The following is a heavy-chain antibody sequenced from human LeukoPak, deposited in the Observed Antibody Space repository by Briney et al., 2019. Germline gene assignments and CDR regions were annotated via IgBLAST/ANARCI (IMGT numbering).Heavy chain of an antibody. CDR2: IIPIFGTA. Sequence: SVKVSCKASGGTFSSYAISWVRQAPGQGLEWMGWIIPIFGTANYAQKFQGRVTITTDESTSTAYMELSSLRSEDTAVYYCAREEYYYDSSGYQFDYWGQGTLVTVSS. J-gene: IGHJ4*02. V-gene: IGHV1-69*05. D-gene: IGHD3-22*01. CDR3: AREEYYYDSSGYQFDY. CDR1: GGTFSSYA.